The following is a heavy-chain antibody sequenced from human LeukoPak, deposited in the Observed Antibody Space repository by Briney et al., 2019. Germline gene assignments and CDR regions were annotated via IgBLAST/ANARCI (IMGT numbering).Heavy chain of an antibody. D-gene: IGHD3-3*01. CDR3: AREGFWSGYYTHNWFDP. Sequence: ASVKVPCKASGYTFTGYYMHWVRQAPGQGLEWMGRINPNSGGTNYAQKFQGRVTMTRDTSISTAYMEMSRLRSDDTAVYYCAREGFWSGYYTHNWFDPWGQGTLVTVSS. V-gene: IGHV1-2*06. CDR2: INPNSGGT. CDR1: GYTFTGYY. J-gene: IGHJ5*02.